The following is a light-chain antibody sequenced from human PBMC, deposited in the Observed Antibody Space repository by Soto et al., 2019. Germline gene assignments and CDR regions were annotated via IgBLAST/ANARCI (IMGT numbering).Light chain of an antibody. Sequence: DIVMTQSPDSLAVFLGERFTINCKSSQSVLYSSNNKNYLAWYQQKPGQPPKLLIYWASTRESGVPDRFSGSGSGTDFTLTISSLQAEDVAVYYCQQYYSTPRTFGQGNKVEIK. V-gene: IGKV4-1*01. J-gene: IGKJ1*01. CDR1: QSVLYSSNNKNY. CDR3: QQYYSTPRT. CDR2: WAS.